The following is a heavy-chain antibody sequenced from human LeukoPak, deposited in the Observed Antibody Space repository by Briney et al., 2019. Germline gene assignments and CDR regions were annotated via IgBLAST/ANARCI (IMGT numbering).Heavy chain of an antibody. J-gene: IGHJ4*02. CDR3: AKDLLLDY. CDR2: ISYDGSNK. Sequence: GGSLRLSCAASGFTFDDYGMSWVRQAPGKGLEWVAVISYDGSNKYYADSVKGRFTISRDNSKNTLYLQMNSLRAEDTAVYYCAKDLLLDYWGQGTLVTVSS. V-gene: IGHV3-30*18. CDR1: GFTFDDYG.